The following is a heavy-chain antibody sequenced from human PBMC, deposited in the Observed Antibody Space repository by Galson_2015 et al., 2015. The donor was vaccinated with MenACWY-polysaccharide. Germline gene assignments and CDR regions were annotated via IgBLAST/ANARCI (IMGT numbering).Heavy chain of an antibody. V-gene: IGHV3-23*01. CDR3: AKDSTDFWSVAGRFDH. CDR1: GFTFSNYA. J-gene: IGHJ5*02. Sequence: SLRLSCAASGFTFSNYAMSWVRQALGKGLEWVSTIGGSGSNTHYADSVKGRFTISRDNSKNTLSLQMNSLRAEDTAVYYCAKDSTDFWSVAGRFDHWGQGTLVTVSS. CDR2: IGGSGSNT. D-gene: IGHD3-3*01.